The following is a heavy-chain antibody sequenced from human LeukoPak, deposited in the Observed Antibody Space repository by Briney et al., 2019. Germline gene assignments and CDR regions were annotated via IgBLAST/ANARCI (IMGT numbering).Heavy chain of an antibody. Sequence: KPSETLSLTCAVYGGSFSGYYWSWIRQPPGKGLEWIGEINHSGSTNYNPSLKSRVTISVDTSKNQFSLKLSSVTAADTAVYYCARRRYSGSWGQGNLVTVSS. CDR2: INHSGST. V-gene: IGHV4-34*01. CDR3: ARRRYSGS. CDR1: GGSFSGYY. J-gene: IGHJ5*02. D-gene: IGHD5-12*01.